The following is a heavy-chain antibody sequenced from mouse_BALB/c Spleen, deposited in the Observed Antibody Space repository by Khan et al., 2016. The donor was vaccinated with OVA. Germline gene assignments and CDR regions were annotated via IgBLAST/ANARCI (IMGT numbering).Heavy chain of an antibody. CDR1: GYIFTSYW. Sequence: QVQLKQSGAELVRPGASVELSCKTSGYIFTSYWIHWVKQRSGQGLEWIARIYPGTDNSYYNEKFKDKATLTADKSSSTAYMQLSSLKSEDSDVYFWAREEALYHFDHGGQGTTLTVSS. J-gene: IGHJ2*01. CDR2: IYPGTDNS. CDR3: AREEALYHFDH. V-gene: IGHV1-76*01. D-gene: IGHD3-2*02.